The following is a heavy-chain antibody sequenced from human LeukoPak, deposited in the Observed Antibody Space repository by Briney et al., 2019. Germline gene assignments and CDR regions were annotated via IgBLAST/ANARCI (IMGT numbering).Heavy chain of an antibody. CDR3: AKSGSYGYSYFDY. D-gene: IGHD5-18*01. Sequence: GGSLRLSCAASGFTFDDYAMHWVRQAPGKGLEWVSGISWNSGSIGYADSVKGRFTISRDNAKNSLYLQMNSLRAEDTAVYYCAKSGSYGYSYFDYWGQGTLVTVSS. V-gene: IGHV3-9*01. CDR1: GFTFDDYA. CDR2: ISWNSGSI. J-gene: IGHJ4*02.